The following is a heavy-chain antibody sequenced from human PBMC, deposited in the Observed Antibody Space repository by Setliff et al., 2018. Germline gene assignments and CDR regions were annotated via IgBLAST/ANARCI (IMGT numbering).Heavy chain of an antibody. CDR2: LIPMFGTP. CDR3: ARSPALLGIVYLDP. Sequence: SVKVSCKASGDSFSNYAISWVRQAPGQGLEWMGGLIPMFGTPGYAQKFQDRVTITTDESTSTAYMELNSLTFEDTAVYYCARSPALLGIVYLDPWGQGTRVTVSS. CDR1: GDSFSNYA. V-gene: IGHV1-69*05. D-gene: IGHD2-15*01. J-gene: IGHJ5*02.